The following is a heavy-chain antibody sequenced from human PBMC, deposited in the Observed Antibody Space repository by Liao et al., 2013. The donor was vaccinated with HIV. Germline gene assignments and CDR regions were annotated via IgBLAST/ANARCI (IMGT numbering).Heavy chain of an antibody. J-gene: IGHJ4*02. D-gene: IGHD3/OR15-3a*01. V-gene: IGHV4-30-4*08. CDR1: GGSISSYY. Sequence: QVQLQESGPGLVKPSETLSLTCTVSGGSISSYYWSWIRQPPGKGLEWIGYIYYSGSTYYNPSLKSRVTISVDRSKNQFSLKLSSVTAADTAVYYCARGDFWTRVDYWGQGTLVTVSS. CDR2: IYYSGST. CDR3: ARGDFWTRVDY.